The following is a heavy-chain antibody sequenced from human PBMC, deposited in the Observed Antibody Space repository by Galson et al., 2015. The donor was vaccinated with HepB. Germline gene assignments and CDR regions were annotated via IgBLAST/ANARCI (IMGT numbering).Heavy chain of an antibody. CDR1: GFTFGTYG. J-gene: IGHJ4*02. CDR3: AKGFLGGKYDGECFDY. D-gene: IGHD1-26*01. V-gene: IGHV3-30*18. Sequence: SLRLSCAASGFTFGTYGMHWVRQAPGKGLEWVAVISHDGSNKYYADSVKGRFTISRDNSKNTLYLQMNSLRAEDTAVYYCAKGFLGGKYDGECFDYWGQGTLVTVSS. CDR2: ISHDGSNK.